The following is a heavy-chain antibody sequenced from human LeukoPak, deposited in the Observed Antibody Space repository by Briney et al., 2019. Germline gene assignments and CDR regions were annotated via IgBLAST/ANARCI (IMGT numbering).Heavy chain of an antibody. Sequence: GGSLRLSCAASGFTFSSYGMHWVRQAPGKGLEWVAVISYDGSNKYYADSVKGRFTISRDNSKNTLYLQMNSLRAEDTAVCYCAKDSGSYDFWSGQFDYWGQGTLVTVSS. CDR1: GFTFSSYG. J-gene: IGHJ4*02. CDR3: AKDSGSYDFWSGQFDY. CDR2: ISYDGSNK. V-gene: IGHV3-30*18. D-gene: IGHD3-3*01.